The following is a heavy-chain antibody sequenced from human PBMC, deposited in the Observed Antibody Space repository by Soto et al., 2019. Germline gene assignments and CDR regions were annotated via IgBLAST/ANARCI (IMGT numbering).Heavy chain of an antibody. Sequence: QVQLQESGPGLVKPSQTLSLTCTVSGGSISSGDYYWSWIRQPPGKGLEWIGYIYYSGSTYYNPSLKCRVNISVDTPKNPFSLKLSSVTAADTAVYYCARVIYTMIVRGGFDYWGQGTLVTVSS. J-gene: IGHJ4*02. D-gene: IGHD3-22*01. CDR1: GGSISSGDYY. CDR3: ARVIYTMIVRGGFDY. CDR2: IYYSGST. V-gene: IGHV4-30-4*01.